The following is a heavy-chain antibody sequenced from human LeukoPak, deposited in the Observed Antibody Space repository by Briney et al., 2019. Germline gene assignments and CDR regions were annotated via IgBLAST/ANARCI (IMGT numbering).Heavy chain of an antibody. CDR2: ISGSGGST. CDR3: AKTFYRSGYPIDY. D-gene: IGHD3-22*01. J-gene: IGHJ4*02. CDR1: GFTFSSYA. Sequence: GGSLRLSCAASGFTFSSYAMSWVRQAPGKGLEWVSAISGSGGSTYYAESVKGRFTISRDNSKNTLYLQMNSLRAEDTAVYYCAKTFYRSGYPIDYWGQGTLVTVSS. V-gene: IGHV3-23*01.